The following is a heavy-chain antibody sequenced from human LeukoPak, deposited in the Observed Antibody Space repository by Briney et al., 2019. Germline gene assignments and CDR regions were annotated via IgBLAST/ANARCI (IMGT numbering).Heavy chain of an antibody. Sequence: GDSLKISCKGSGYSFTSYWIGWVRQMPGKGLEWMGIIYPGDSDTRYSPSFQGQVTISADKSISTAYLQWSSLKASDTAMYYCARPYYYDSSGHYYFDYWGQGTLVTVSS. V-gene: IGHV5-51*01. CDR2: IYPGDSDT. CDR3: ARPYYYDSSGHYYFDY. D-gene: IGHD3-22*01. J-gene: IGHJ4*02. CDR1: GYSFTSYW.